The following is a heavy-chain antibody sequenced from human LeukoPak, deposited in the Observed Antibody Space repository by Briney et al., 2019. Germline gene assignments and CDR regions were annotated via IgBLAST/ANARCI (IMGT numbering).Heavy chain of an antibody. CDR2: IHHSGST. CDR3: ARVDWTTDY. CDR1: GYSISRGYH. V-gene: IGHV4-38-2*02. J-gene: IGHJ4*02. D-gene: IGHD3-9*01. Sequence: SETLSLTCTVSGYSISRGYHWGWIRQPPGKGLEWIRSIHHSGSTYYNPSLKSRVTTSVDTSKNQFSLRLSFVTAADTAVYYCARVDWTTDYWGQGTLVTVS.